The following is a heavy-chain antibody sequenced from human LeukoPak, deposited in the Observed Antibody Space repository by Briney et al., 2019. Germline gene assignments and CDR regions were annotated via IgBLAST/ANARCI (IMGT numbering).Heavy chain of an antibody. CDR2: IYTSGST. D-gene: IGHD3-10*01. V-gene: IGHV4-61*02. CDR3: ARRSRLRWFGVFFDY. CDR1: GGSISSGSYY. Sequence: PSQTLSLTCTVSGGSISSGSYYWSWLRQPAGKGLEWLGRIYTSGSTNYNPSLKSRVTISVDTSKNQFSLKLSSVTAADTAVYYCARRSRLRWFGVFFDYWGQGTLVTVSS. J-gene: IGHJ4*02.